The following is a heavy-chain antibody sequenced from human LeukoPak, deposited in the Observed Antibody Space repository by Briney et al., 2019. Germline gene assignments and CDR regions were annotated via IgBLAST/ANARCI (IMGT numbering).Heavy chain of an antibody. V-gene: IGHV4-59*01. J-gene: IGHJ4*02. Sequence: SETLSLTCTVSGGSISSYYWSWIRQPPGKGLEWIGYIYYSGSTNYNPSLKSRVTISVDTSKNQFSLKLSSVTAADTAVYYCARGDYDILTGYFYFDYWGQGTLVTVYS. CDR3: ARGDYDILTGYFYFDY. D-gene: IGHD3-9*01. CDR2: IYYSGST. CDR1: GGSISSYY.